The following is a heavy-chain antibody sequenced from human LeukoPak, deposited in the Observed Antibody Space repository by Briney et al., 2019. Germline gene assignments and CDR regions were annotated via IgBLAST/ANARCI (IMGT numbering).Heavy chain of an antibody. CDR3: AKALPEWLGGLFDP. CDR2: ISGSGGST. Sequence: GGPLRLSCAASGFTFDDYGMSWVRQAPGKGLEWVSAISGSGGSTYYADSVKGRFTISRDNSKNTLHLQMNSLRAEDTAVYYCAKALPEWLGGLFDPWGQGTLVTVSS. V-gene: IGHV3-23*01. J-gene: IGHJ5*02. CDR1: GFTFDDYG. D-gene: IGHD6-19*01.